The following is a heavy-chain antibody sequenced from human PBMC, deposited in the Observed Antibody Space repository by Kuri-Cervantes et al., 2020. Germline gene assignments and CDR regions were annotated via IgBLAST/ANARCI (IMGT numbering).Heavy chain of an antibody. CDR1: GFTFDDYA. V-gene: IGHV3-74*01. J-gene: IGHJ4*02. CDR2: INSDGSST. D-gene: IGHD3-10*01. CDR3: ARSSAGSGYFDY. Sequence: GGSLRLSCAASGFTFDDYAMHWVRQAPGKGLEWVSRINSDGSSTSYADSVKGRFTISRDNSKNTLYLQMNSLRAEDTAVYYCARSSAGSGYFDYWGQGTLVTVSS.